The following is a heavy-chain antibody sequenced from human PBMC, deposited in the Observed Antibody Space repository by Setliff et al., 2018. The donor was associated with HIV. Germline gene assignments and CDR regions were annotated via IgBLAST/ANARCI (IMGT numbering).Heavy chain of an antibody. Sequence: SETLSLTCAAYGGSFSGYYWSWIRQPPGKGLEWIGEINHSGSTNYNPSLKSRVTISVDTSKNQFSLKLSSVTAADTAVYYCERGRRGKTGTTRYYYYYMDVWGKGTTVTVSS. V-gene: IGHV4-34*01. CDR1: GGSFSGYY. CDR2: INHSGST. CDR3: ERGRRGKTGTTRYYYYYMDV. D-gene: IGHD1-1*01. J-gene: IGHJ6*03.